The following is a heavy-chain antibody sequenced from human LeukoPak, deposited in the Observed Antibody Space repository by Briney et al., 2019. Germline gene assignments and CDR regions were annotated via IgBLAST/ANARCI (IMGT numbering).Heavy chain of an antibody. CDR1: GFTFSSYE. J-gene: IGHJ4*02. Sequence: GGSLRLSCAASGFTFSSYEMNWVRQAPGKGLEWVSYISSSGSTIYYADSVKGRFTISRDNSKNTLYLQMNSLRAEDTAVYYCARVGWGPYDYWGQGTLVTVSS. D-gene: IGHD1-26*01. V-gene: IGHV3-48*03. CDR2: ISSSGSTI. CDR3: ARVGWGPYDY.